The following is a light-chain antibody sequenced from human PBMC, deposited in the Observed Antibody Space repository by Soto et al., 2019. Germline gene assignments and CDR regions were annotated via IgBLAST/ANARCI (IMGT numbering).Light chain of an antibody. Sequence: ENLLTQSPDTLSLSAGERATLFCRASEIINSGYLAWYEQKPGRAPSLLIYGASKRATGIPDRFSVSESGTDFTLTINSLEPEDSAVDDCQPYGRPPPFRQLTRLEI. CDR1: EIINSGY. CDR3: QPYGRPPP. CDR2: GAS. J-gene: IGKJ5*01. V-gene: IGKV3-20*01.